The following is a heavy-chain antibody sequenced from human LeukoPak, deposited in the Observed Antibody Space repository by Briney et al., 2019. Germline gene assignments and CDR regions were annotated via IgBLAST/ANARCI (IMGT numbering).Heavy chain of an antibody. D-gene: IGHD6-13*01. CDR1: GYTFTGYY. CDR2: INPKSGGT. V-gene: IGHV1-2*02. CDR3: AREDRQQLDRRGWFDP. Sequence: ASVKVSCKASGYTFTGYYIHWVRQVPGQGLEWMGWINPKSGGTNYAQKFQGRVTMTGDTSISTAYMELSRLRSDDTAVYYCAREDRQQLDRRGWFDPWGQETLVTVSS. J-gene: IGHJ5*02.